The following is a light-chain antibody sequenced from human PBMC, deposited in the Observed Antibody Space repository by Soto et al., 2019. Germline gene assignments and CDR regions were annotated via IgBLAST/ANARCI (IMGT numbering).Light chain of an antibody. V-gene: IGLV2-23*02. CDR3: CSYAGSGTFV. Sequence: QSVLTQTASVSGSPGQPIIISCTGTTSDVGGDNLVSWYQQDPGKAPKLMIYEVSKRPSGVSNRFSASKSGNTASLTISGLQTEDEADYYCCSYAGSGTFVFGTGTKVTVL. J-gene: IGLJ1*01. CDR2: EVS. CDR1: TSDVGGDNL.